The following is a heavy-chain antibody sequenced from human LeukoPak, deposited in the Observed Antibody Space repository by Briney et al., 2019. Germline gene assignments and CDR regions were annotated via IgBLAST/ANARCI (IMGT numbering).Heavy chain of an antibody. V-gene: IGHV1-2*06. CDR3: ARGSGRYYVGYWYFDL. CDR2: INPGSGGT. Sequence: ASVKVSCKASRYTFTGYYMHWVRQAPGQGLEWMGRINPGSGGTNYAQKFQGRVTMTGDTSISTAYMELSRLRSDDTAVYYCARGSGRYYVGYWYFDLWGRGTLVTVSP. J-gene: IGHJ2*01. CDR1: RYTFTGYY. D-gene: IGHD3-10*01.